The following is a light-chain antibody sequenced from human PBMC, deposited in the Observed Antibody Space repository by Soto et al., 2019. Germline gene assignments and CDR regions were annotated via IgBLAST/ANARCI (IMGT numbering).Light chain of an antibody. J-gene: IGLJ3*02. Sequence: QSVLTQPPSASGSPGQSVTISCTGTSSDVGGYNYVSWYQQYPGRAPKVMIYEATKRPSGVPDRFSGSKSGNTASLTVSGLQAEDEADYYCSSYAASNNFYFVFGGGTKLTVL. CDR3: SSYAASNNFYFV. CDR1: SSDVGGYNY. CDR2: EAT. V-gene: IGLV2-8*01.